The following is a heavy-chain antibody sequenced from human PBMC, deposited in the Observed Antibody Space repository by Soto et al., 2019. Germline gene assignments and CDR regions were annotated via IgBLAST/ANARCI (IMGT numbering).Heavy chain of an antibody. Sequence: GGSLRLSCAASGSTFSSYAVSWVRQAPGKGPEWISSISGSGSTIYYADSVKGRFTISRDNSKNTLYLQMSSLRAEDTAVYYCAKVFYYYDSSGYYYFDYWGQGTLVTVSS. CDR2: ISGSGSTI. D-gene: IGHD3-22*01. CDR1: GSTFSSYA. CDR3: AKVFYYYDSSGYYYFDY. J-gene: IGHJ4*02. V-gene: IGHV3-23*01.